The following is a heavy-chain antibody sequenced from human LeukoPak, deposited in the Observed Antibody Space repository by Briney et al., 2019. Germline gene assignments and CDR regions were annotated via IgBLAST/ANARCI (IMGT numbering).Heavy chain of an antibody. J-gene: IGHJ4*02. CDR3: ARVVPKGPNRTLYFEGGLVDY. CDR2: IYYSGST. CDR1: GGSISSSSYC. V-gene: IGHV4-39*07. D-gene: IGHD3-9*01. Sequence: PSETLSLTCTVSGGSISSSSYCWGWIRQPPGKGLEWIGSIYYSGSTYYNPSLKSRVTISVDTSKNQFSLKLSSVTAADTAVYYCARVVPKGPNRTLYFEGGLVDYWGQGTLVTVSS.